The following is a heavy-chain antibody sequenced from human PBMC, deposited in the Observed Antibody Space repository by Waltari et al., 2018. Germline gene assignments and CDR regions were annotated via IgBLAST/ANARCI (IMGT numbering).Heavy chain of an antibody. CDR1: GGSISSSSYY. V-gene: IGHV4-39*01. Sequence: QLQLQESGPGLVKPSETLSLTCTVSGGSISSSSYYWGWIRQPPGKGLEWIGSISYSGSTSYNPPRKSRVTISVDTSKNQFSLKLSSVTAADTAVYYCARQRGGRLRSSSSSALYYYYMDVWGKGTTVTVSS. CDR3: ARQRGGRLRSSSSSALYYYYMDV. D-gene: IGHD6-6*01. CDR2: ISYSGST. J-gene: IGHJ6*03.